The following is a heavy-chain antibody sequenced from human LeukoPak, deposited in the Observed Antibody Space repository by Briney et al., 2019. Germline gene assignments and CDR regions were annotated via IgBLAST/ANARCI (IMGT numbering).Heavy chain of an antibody. CDR2: ISGSGGST. CDR1: GFTFSSYA. V-gene: IGHV3-23*01. D-gene: IGHD6-19*01. J-gene: IGHJ4*02. CDR3: AFSRAGIEEAALDY. Sequence: SGGSLRLSCAASGFTFSSYAMSWVRQAPGKGLEWVSAISGSGGSTYYADSVKGLFTISRDNSKNTLYLQMNSLRAEDTAVYYCAFSRAGIEEAALDYWGQGTLVTVSS.